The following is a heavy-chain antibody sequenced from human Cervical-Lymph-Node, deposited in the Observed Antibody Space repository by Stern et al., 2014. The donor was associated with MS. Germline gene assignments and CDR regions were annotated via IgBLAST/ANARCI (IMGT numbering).Heavy chain of an antibody. CDR1: GGTFSIYA. CDR2: IIPLVGSA. J-gene: IGHJ3*02. Sequence: QVQLVQSGAEVKKPGSSVKVSCKASGGTFSIYAISWVRQSPGQGLEWMGRIIPLVGSADYAQNFQSRVTITADESTSTVHMELSSLISEDTAVYYCARPRTDGYNLHAFEIWGQGTMVTVSS. D-gene: IGHD5-24*01. CDR3: ARPRTDGYNLHAFEI. V-gene: IGHV1-69*11.